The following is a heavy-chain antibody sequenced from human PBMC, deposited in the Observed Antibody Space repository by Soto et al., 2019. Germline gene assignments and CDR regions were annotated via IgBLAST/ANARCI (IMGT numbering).Heavy chain of an antibody. CDR2: IIPIFGTA. V-gene: IGHV1-69*01. Sequence: QVQLVQSGAEVKKPGSSVKVSCKASGGTFSSYAISWVRQAPGQGLEWMGGIIPIFGTANYAQKFQGRVTITADESTSTAYMELSSLRSEDTAVYYCARHITMKVVVDYYYYCMDVWGQGTTVTVSS. D-gene: IGHD3-22*01. CDR1: GGTFSSYA. CDR3: ARHITMKVVVDYYYYCMDV. J-gene: IGHJ6*02.